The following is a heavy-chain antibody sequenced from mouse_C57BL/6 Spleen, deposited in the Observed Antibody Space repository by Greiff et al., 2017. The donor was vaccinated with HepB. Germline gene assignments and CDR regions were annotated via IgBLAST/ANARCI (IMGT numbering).Heavy chain of an antibody. Sequence: EVQLVESGGDLVKPGGSLKLSCAASGFTFSSYGMSWVRQTPDKRLEWVATISSGGSYTYYPDSVKGRFTISRDNAKNTLYLQMSSLKSEDTALYYCARHGGGYSFADWGQGTLVTVSA. CDR3: ARHGGGYSFAD. CDR2: ISSGGSYT. CDR1: GFTFSSYG. D-gene: IGHD2-3*01. V-gene: IGHV5-6*01. J-gene: IGHJ3*01.